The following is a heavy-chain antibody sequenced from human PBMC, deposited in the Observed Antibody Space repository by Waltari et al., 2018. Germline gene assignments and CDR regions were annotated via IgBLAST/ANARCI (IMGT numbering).Heavy chain of an antibody. V-gene: IGHV4-4*07. CDR3: AREANYDFWSTPFDY. D-gene: IGHD3-3*01. CDR1: GGSISSYY. Sequence: QVLLQESGPGLVKPSETLSLTCTVSGGSISSYYWSWIRQPAGKGLEWIGRIYTSGSTNYNTALKSRVTMSVDTSKNQFSLKLSSVTAADTAVYYCAREANYDFWSTPFDYWGQGTLVTVSS. J-gene: IGHJ4*02. CDR2: IYTSGST.